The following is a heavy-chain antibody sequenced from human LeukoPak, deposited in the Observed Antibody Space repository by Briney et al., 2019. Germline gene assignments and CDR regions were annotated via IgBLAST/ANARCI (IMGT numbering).Heavy chain of an antibody. CDR1: GGSISSSNYY. V-gene: IGHV4-39*01. Sequence: SETLSLTCTVSGGSISSSNYYWGWIRQPPGKGLEWIVSIYYSGSTYYNPSLKSRVTISVDTSKNQFSLKLSSVTAADTAVYYCARLPYPYDSSGSPPLDYWGQGTLVTVSS. D-gene: IGHD3-22*01. CDR3: ARLPYPYDSSGSPPLDY. J-gene: IGHJ4*02. CDR2: IYYSGST.